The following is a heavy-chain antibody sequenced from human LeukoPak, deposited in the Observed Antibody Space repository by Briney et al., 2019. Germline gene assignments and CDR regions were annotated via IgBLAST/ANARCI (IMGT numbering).Heavy chain of an antibody. CDR3: ARDSLHYYDSSGYDY. Sequence: SVKVSCTASGGTFSSYAISWVRQAPGQGLEWMGGITPIFGTANYAQKFQGRVTITADESTSTAYMELSSLRSEDTAVYYCARDSLHYYDSSGYDYWGQGTLVTVSS. CDR2: ITPIFGTA. J-gene: IGHJ4*02. V-gene: IGHV1-69*13. D-gene: IGHD3-22*01. CDR1: GGTFSSYA.